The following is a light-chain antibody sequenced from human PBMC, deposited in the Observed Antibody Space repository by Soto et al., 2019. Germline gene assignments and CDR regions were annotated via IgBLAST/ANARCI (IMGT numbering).Light chain of an antibody. CDR3: QQDYNLPWT. CDR1: QEISSSY. CDR2: GAS. V-gene: IGKV3D-7*01. Sequence: DIVLTQSPGTLSLSPGEGATLSCRASQEISSSYVAWYRQTPGQAPRLLIYGASTRATGIPDRFSGSGSETDFTLTISSLQPEDFAVYYCQQDYNLPWTFGHGTKVDIK. J-gene: IGKJ1*01.